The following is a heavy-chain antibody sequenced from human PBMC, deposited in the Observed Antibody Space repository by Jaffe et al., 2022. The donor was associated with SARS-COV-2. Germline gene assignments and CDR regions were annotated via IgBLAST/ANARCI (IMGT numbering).Heavy chain of an antibody. Sequence: QVQLVESGGGVVQPGRSLRLSCAASGFTFSSYGMHWVRQAPGKGLEWVAVISYDGSNKYYADSVKGRFTISRDNSKNTLYLQMNSLRAEDTAVYYCAKDFRRITMIVVVPPGPDYWGQGTLVTVSS. CDR3: AKDFRRITMIVVVPPGPDY. D-gene: IGHD3-22*01. CDR1: GFTFSSYG. CDR2: ISYDGSNK. J-gene: IGHJ4*02. V-gene: IGHV3-30*18.